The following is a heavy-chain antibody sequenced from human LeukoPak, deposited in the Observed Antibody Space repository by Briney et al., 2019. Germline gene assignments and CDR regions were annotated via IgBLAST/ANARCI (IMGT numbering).Heavy chain of an antibody. Sequence: GGSLRLSCAASGFTVSSNYMSWVRQAPGKGLEWVSVIYSGSSTYYADSVKGRFTISRDNSKNTLYLQMNSLRAEDTAVYYCARVLRDWFDPWGQGTLVTVSS. J-gene: IGHJ5*02. CDR3: ARVLRDWFDP. CDR2: IYSGSST. V-gene: IGHV3-66*01. CDR1: GFTVSSNY.